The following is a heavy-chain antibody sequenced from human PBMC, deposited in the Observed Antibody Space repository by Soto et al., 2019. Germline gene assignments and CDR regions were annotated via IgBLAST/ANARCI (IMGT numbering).Heavy chain of an antibody. CDR3: ARGSGEQLIYYYYYMDV. D-gene: IGHD6-13*01. CDR1: GGSISSYY. Sequence: QVQLQESGPGLVKPSETLSLTCTVSGGSISSYYWSWIRQPPGKGLEWIGYIYYSGSTNYNPSLQSRVTISVDTSKNQCSLKLSSVTAADTAVYYCARGSGEQLIYYYYYMDVWGKGTTVTVSS. V-gene: IGHV4-59*01. CDR2: IYYSGST. J-gene: IGHJ6*03.